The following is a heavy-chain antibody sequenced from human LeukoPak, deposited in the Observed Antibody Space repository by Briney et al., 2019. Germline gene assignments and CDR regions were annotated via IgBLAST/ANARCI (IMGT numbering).Heavy chain of an antibody. Sequence: SETLSLTCTVSGGSINSYYWSWIRQPPGKGLEWIGYIYHSGSTNYIPSLKSRVTISVDTSKNQFSLKLSSVTAADTAVYYCARTRRIAARHSWFDPWGQGTLVTVSS. J-gene: IGHJ5*02. CDR2: IYHSGST. V-gene: IGHV4-59*12. D-gene: IGHD6-6*01. CDR1: GGSINSYY. CDR3: ARTRRIAARHSWFDP.